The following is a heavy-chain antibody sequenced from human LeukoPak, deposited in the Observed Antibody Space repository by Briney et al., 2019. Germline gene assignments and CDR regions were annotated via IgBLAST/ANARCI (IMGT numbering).Heavy chain of an antibody. V-gene: IGHV3-9*01. D-gene: IGHD4/OR15-4a*01. Sequence: GRSLRLSCAASGFTFDDYAMHWGRQAPRKGLEWVSGISWNSGSIGYADSVKGRFTISRDNAKNSLYLQMNSLRAEDTAVYYCARRAGAYSHPYDYWGQGTLVTVSS. CDR1: GFTFDDYA. CDR3: ARRAGAYSHPYDY. CDR2: ISWNSGSI. J-gene: IGHJ4*02.